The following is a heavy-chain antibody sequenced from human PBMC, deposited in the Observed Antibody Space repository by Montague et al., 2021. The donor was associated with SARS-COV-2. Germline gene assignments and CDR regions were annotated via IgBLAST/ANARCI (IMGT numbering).Heavy chain of an antibody. Sequence: SETLSLTCAVYDGSFSDYSWTWIRQPTGKGLEWIEEINHRGSTNYNPSLKSRVTISVDTSKNQFSLKMTSVTAADTAVYYCARGRQHINMVVVVVTGGEYYFDFWGQGTLVAVSS. CDR1: DGSFSDYS. CDR3: ARGRQHINMVVVVVTGGEYYFDF. J-gene: IGHJ4*02. D-gene: IGHD3-22*01. CDR2: INHRGST. V-gene: IGHV4-34*01.